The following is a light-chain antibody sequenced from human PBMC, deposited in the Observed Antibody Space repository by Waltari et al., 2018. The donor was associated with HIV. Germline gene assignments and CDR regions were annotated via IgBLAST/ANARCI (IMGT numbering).Light chain of an antibody. CDR1: QSVSSD. V-gene: IGKV3-15*01. Sequence: EIVMTQSPASLSVSPGERVTLSCRASQSVSSDLAWYQQKPGQVTRRLINDASTRATGIPTRFSGSGSGTEFTLTISSLQSEDFAVYYCQQYINWPPYTFGQGTKLQIK. CDR2: DAS. J-gene: IGKJ2*01. CDR3: QQYINWPPYT.